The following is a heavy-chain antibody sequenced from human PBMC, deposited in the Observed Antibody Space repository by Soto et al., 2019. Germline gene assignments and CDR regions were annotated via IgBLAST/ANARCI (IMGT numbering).Heavy chain of an antibody. CDR3: AHSEYSGGSWDAPCYFGL. J-gene: IGHJ2*01. CDR2: VYWDDDK. Sequence: QITLKELGPTLVKPTQTLTPSCTFSGFSLKTGGVAVGWIRQPTGKALKCMALVYWDDDKAYSPSLKSSFTITKDDSKNTVVLTMTTLDPVDTAVYYCAHSEYSGGSWDAPCYFGLWGRGTLVTVSS. V-gene: IGHV2-5*02. CDR1: GFSLKTGGVA. D-gene: IGHD2-21*01.